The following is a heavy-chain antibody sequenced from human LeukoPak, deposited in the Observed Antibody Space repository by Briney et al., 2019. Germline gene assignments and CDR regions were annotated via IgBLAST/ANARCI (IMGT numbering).Heavy chain of an antibody. CDR1: GFTFSSYS. D-gene: IGHD3-3*01. CDR2: ISSSSRYI. J-gene: IGHJ3*02. CDR3: ARDRPDYDFWSGYYDPDAFDI. Sequence: PGGSLRLSCAASGFTFSSYSMNWVRQAPGKGLEWVSSISSSSRYIYYADSVKGRFTISRDNAKNSLHLQMNSLRAEDTAVYYCARDRPDYDFWSGYYDPDAFDIWGQGTMVTVSS. V-gene: IGHV3-21*01.